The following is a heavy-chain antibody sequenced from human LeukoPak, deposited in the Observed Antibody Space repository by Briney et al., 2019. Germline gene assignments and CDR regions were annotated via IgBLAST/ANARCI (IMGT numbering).Heavy chain of an antibody. CDR3: ARGYPGIVVVPAAISDY. D-gene: IGHD2-2*01. CDR2: ISSSSSTI. J-gene: IGHJ4*02. CDR1: GFTFSSYS. V-gene: IGHV3-48*01. Sequence: GGSLRLSCAASGFTFSSYSMNWVRQAPGKGLEWVSYISSSSSTIYYADSVKGRFTISRDNAKNSLYLQMNSLRAEDTAVFYCARGYPGIVVVPAAISDYWGQGTLVTVSS.